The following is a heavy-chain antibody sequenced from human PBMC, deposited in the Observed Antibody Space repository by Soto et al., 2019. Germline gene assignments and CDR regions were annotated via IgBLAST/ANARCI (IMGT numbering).Heavy chain of an antibody. V-gene: IGHV3-49*05. J-gene: IGHJ4*02. CDR1: GFTFSDYA. Sequence: ELQLVESGGGLIKPGGSLRLSCSSSGFTFSDYAMSWFRQAPGKGLEWVGFTRNKAYEGATEYAASLRGRVDVSRDDSKGIVYVHVTGLKTEDTAVYYCVRGGRDCHATGFFDFWGQGTLVSVSS. D-gene: IGHD2-21*02. CDR2: TRNKAYEGAT. CDR3: VRGGRDCHATGFFDF.